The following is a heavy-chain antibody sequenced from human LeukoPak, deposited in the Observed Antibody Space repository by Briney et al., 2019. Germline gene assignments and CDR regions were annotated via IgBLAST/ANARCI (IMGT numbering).Heavy chain of an antibody. CDR3: ARGLRVGEVDY. CDR2: IYHSGST. J-gene: IGHJ4*02. CDR1: GYSISSGYY. Sequence: PSETLSLTCTVSGYSISSGYYWGWIRQPPGKGLEWIGSIYHSGSTYYNPSLKSRVTISVDTSKNQFSLKLSSVTAADTAVYYCARGLRVGEVDYWGQGTLVTVSS. D-gene: IGHD3-16*01. V-gene: IGHV4-38-2*02.